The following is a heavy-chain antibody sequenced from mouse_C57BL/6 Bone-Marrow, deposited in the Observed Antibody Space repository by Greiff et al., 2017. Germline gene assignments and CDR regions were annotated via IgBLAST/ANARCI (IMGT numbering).Heavy chain of an antibody. CDR1: GFTFSDYG. Sequence: EVKLMESGGGLVQPGGSLKLSCAASGFTFSDYGMAWVRQAPRKGREWVAFISNLAYSIYYADTVTGRFTISREDAKNTRYLEMSSLRSEDTAMYYCARGRTGYFDYWGQGTTLTVSS. CDR2: ISNLAYSI. CDR3: ARGRTGYFDY. V-gene: IGHV5-15*01. J-gene: IGHJ2*01.